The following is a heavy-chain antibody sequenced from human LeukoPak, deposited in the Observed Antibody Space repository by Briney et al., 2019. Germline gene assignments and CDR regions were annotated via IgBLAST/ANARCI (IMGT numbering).Heavy chain of an antibody. CDR2: IKSKTDGGTT. CDR3: TTDLLTMVRGVGYNWFDP. D-gene: IGHD3-10*01. Sequence: KTGVSLRLSCAASGFTFSNAWMNWVRQAPGKGLEWVGRIKSKTDGGTTDYAAPVKGRFTISRDDSKNTLYLQMNSLKTEDTAVYYCTTDLLTMVRGVGYNWFDPWGQGTLVTVSS. V-gene: IGHV3-15*07. CDR1: GFTFSNAW. J-gene: IGHJ5*02.